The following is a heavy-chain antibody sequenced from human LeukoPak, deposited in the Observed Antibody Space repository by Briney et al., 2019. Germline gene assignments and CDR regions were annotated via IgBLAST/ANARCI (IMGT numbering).Heavy chain of an antibody. CDR2: INHSGST. V-gene: IGHV4-34*01. Sequence: PSETLSLTCAVYGGSFSGYYWSWIRQPPGKGLEWIGEINHSGSTHYNPSLKSRVTISLDTSKNQFSLKLSSVTAADTAVYYCARAMAQVSYFYYMDVWGKGTTIIVSS. CDR1: GGSFSGYY. CDR3: ARAMAQVSYFYYMDV. J-gene: IGHJ6*03. D-gene: IGHD5-18*01.